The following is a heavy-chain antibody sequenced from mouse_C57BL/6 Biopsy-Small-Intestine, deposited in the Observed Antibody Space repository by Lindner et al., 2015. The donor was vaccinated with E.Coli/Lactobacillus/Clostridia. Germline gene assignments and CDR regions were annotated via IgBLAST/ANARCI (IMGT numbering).Heavy chain of an antibody. Sequence: VQLQESGPELVKPGASVKISCKASGYAFSSSWMNWVKQRPGKGLEWIGWIYPGDNDTDYNGKFKGKATLTADQSSNTAYIQLSSLTSEDSAVYYCARRDGRYFDYWGQGTTLTVSS. J-gene: IGHJ2*01. CDR3: ARRDGRYFDY. CDR1: GYAFSSSW. CDR2: IYPGDNDT. D-gene: IGHD1-1*02. V-gene: IGHV1-82*01.